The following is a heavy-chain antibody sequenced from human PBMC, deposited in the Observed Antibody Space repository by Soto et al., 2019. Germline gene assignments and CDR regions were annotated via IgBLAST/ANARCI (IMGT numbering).Heavy chain of an antibody. D-gene: IGHD2-21*01. CDR3: AKDRLKSRGPGGWFDP. V-gene: IGHV3-30*18. J-gene: IGHJ5*02. CDR2: ISYDGSNK. Sequence: GGSLRLSCAASGFTFSSYGMHWVRQAPGKGLEWVAVISYDGSNKYYADSVKGRFTISRDNSKNTLYLQMNSLRAEDTAVYYCAKDRLKSRGPGGWFDPWGQGTLVTVSS. CDR1: GFTFSSYG.